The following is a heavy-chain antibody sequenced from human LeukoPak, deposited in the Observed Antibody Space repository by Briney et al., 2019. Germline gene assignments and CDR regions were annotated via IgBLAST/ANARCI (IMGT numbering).Heavy chain of an antibody. CDR1: GYTFTIYG. CDR3: ARLGYCSSTSCRRFDP. Sequence: ASVKVSCNASGYTFTIYGISWVRQAPGQGLEWMGWISANNGNTNYAQKLHGRVPMTTDTSTSTAYMELRSLRSDGTAVYFCARLGYCSSTSCRRFDPWGQGTPVTVSS. CDR2: ISANNGNT. V-gene: IGHV1-18*04. D-gene: IGHD2-2*01. J-gene: IGHJ5*02.